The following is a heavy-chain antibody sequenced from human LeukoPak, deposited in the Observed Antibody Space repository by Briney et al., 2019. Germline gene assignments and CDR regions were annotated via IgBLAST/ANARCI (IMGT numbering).Heavy chain of an antibody. Sequence: ASVKVSCKASGYTFTSYYMHWVRQAPGQGLEWMGIINPSGGSTSYAQKFQGRVTMTRDTSTSTVYMELSSLRSEDTAVYYCAREKLTIFGVTDAFDIWGQGTMVTVSS. CDR3: AREKLTIFGVTDAFDI. CDR1: GYTFTSYY. J-gene: IGHJ3*02. D-gene: IGHD3-3*01. V-gene: IGHV1-46*01. CDR2: INPSGGST.